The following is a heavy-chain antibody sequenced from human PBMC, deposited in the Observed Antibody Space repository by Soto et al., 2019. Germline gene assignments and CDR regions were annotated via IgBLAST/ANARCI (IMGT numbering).Heavy chain of an antibody. D-gene: IGHD1-26*01. CDR3: AKAQEVGATTPFDY. CDR1: GFAFSSYG. J-gene: IGHJ4*02. V-gene: IGHV3-23*01. CDR2: ISGSGGST. Sequence: EVQLLESGGGLVQPRGSLRLSCAASGFAFSSYGMSWVRQAPGKGLEWVSAISGSGGSTYYADSVKGRFTISRDNSKNTLYLQMNSLRAEDTAVYYCAKAQEVGATTPFDYWGQATLVTVSS.